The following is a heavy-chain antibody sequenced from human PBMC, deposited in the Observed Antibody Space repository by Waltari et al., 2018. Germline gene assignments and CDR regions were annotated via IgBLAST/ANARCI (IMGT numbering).Heavy chain of an antibody. Sequence: QVQLVQSGAEVKKPGASVKVSCKASGYTFTSYAMHWVPQAPGQRLEWMGWSNPGNGNTKYAQKYQGRGTITRDTAASTAYMELSRLRSEDTAVYYCAIDRYSYGVFDYWGQGTLVTVSS. CDR3: AIDRYSYGVFDY. CDR2: SNPGNGNT. CDR1: GYTFTSYA. D-gene: IGHD5-18*01. J-gene: IGHJ4*02. V-gene: IGHV1-3*01.